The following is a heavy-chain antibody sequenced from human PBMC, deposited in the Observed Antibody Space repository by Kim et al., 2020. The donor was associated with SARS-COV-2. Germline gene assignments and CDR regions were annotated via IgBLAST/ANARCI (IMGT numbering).Heavy chain of an antibody. V-gene: IGHV3-74*01. Sequence: GGSLRLSCAASGFTFSSYWMHWVRQAPGKGLVWVSRINSDGSSTSYADSVKGRFTISRDNAKNTLYLQMNSLRAEDTAVYYCARVAGFTIFGVVPGNYYYMVVWGKGTTVTVSS. CDR3: ARVAGFTIFGVVPGNYYYMVV. D-gene: IGHD3-3*01. J-gene: IGHJ6*03. CDR1: GFTFSSYW. CDR2: INSDGSST.